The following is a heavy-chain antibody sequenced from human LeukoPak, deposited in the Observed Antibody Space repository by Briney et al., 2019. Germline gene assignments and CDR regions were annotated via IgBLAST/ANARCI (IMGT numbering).Heavy chain of an antibody. J-gene: IGHJ4*02. Sequence: GGSLRLSCAASGFTFSSYGMHWVRQAPGKGLEWVAVISYDGSNKYYADSVKGRFTISRDNSKNTLYLQMNSLRAEDTAVYYCAKFVVAATAIPGSEGYWGQGTLVTVSS. V-gene: IGHV3-30*18. CDR3: AKFVVAATAIPGSEGY. CDR1: GFTFSSYG. D-gene: IGHD2-2*02. CDR2: ISYDGSNK.